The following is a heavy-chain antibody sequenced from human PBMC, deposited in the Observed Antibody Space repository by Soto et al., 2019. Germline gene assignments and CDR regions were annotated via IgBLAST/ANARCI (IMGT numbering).Heavy chain of an antibody. CDR3: AKAHRVLRFLEWLDTLSPSGGMDV. CDR2: ISYDGSNK. V-gene: IGHV3-30-3*01. Sequence: GGSLRLSCAASGFTFSSYAMHWVRQAPGKGLEWVAVISYDGSNKYYADSVKGRFTISRDNSKNTLYLQMNSLRAEDTAVYYCAKAHRVLRFLEWLDTLSPSGGMDVWGQGTTVTVSS. J-gene: IGHJ6*02. D-gene: IGHD3-3*01. CDR1: GFTFSSYA.